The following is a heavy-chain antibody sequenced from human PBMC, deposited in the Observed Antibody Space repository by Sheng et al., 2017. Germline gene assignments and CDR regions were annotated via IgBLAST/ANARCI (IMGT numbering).Heavy chain of an antibody. J-gene: IGHJ6*03. CDR3: AKYKRYYGSGSAPYYMDV. D-gene: IGHD3-10*01. V-gene: IGHV3-23*04. CDR1: GFTFSSYG. CDR2: ISGSGGST. Sequence: EVQLVESGGGLVQPGGTLRLSCAASGFTFSSYGMSWVRQAPGKGLEWVSAISGSGGSTYYADSVKGRFTISRDNSKNTLYLQMNSLRAEDTAVYYCAKYKRYYGSGSAPYYMDVWGKGYHGHRLL.